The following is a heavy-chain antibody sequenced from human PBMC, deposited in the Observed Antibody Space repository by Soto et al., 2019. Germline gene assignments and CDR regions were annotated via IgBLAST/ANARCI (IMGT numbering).Heavy chain of an antibody. CDR2: IRSKAYGGTT. V-gene: IGHV3-49*03. CDR1: GFTFGDYS. CDR3: TRDSSSWYTDYYYYGMDV. J-gene: IGHJ6*02. Sequence: GVSLRLSCTASGFTFGDYSMSWFRQAPGKGLEWVGFIRSKAYGGTTEYAASVKGRFTISRDDSKSIAYLQMNSLKTEDTAVYYCTRDSSSWYTDYYYYGMDVWGQGTTVTVSS. D-gene: IGHD6-13*01.